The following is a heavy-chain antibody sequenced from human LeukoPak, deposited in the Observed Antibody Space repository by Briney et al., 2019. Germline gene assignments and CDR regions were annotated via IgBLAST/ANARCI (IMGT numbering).Heavy chain of an antibody. Sequence: SETLSLTCTVSGGSITSNSYYWGWIRQPPGKGLEWIGSIYYSGSTYYNPSLKSRVTISVDTSKNQFSLKLSSVTAADTAVYYCARDVGDSSGYYYYFDYWGQGTLVTVSS. V-gene: IGHV4-39*07. J-gene: IGHJ4*02. CDR2: IYYSGST. CDR1: GGSITSNSYY. D-gene: IGHD3-22*01. CDR3: ARDVGDSSGYYYYFDY.